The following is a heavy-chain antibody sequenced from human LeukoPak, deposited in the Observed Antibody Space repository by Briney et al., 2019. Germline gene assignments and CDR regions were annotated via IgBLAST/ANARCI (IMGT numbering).Heavy chain of an antibody. D-gene: IGHD2-15*01. Sequence: SGTLSLTCTVSGGSISSSSYYWGWIRQPPGKGLEWIGSIYYSGSTYYNPSLKSRVTISVDTSKNQFSLKLSSVTAADTAVYYCARGLRAGWFDPWGQGTLVTVSS. CDR1: GGSISSSSYY. CDR2: IYYSGST. CDR3: ARGLRAGWFDP. J-gene: IGHJ5*02. V-gene: IGHV4-39*07.